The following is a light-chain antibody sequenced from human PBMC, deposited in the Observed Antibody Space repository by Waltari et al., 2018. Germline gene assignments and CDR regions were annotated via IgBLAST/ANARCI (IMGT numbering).Light chain of an antibody. CDR3: QQYGSSPLT. J-gene: IGKJ4*01. Sequence: ELALTQSPGTLSFSPGKRATLYCRASQSVSSSYLAWYQQKPGQAPRLLIYGASSRATGIPDRFSGSGSGTDFTLTISRLEPEDFAVYYCQQYGSSPLTFGGGTKVEIK. CDR1: QSVSSSY. V-gene: IGKV3-20*01. CDR2: GAS.